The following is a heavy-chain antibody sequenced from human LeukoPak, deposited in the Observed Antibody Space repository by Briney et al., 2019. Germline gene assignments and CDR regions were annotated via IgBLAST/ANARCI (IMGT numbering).Heavy chain of an antibody. CDR3: AIRRRSGWPFDF. V-gene: IGHV1-2*02. CDR1: GYTFTDYY. CDR2: VSPSSGGT. Sequence: ASVEVSSKASGYTFTDYYIHWVRQAPGQGLEWMGWVSPSSGGTLYAQEFQGRVTLTRDTSISTAYMELSSLRSDDTAVYFCAIRRRSGWPFDFWGQGSLVTVSS. J-gene: IGHJ4*02. D-gene: IGHD6-19*01.